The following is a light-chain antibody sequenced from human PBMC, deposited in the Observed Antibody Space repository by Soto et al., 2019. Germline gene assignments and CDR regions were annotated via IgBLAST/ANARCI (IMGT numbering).Light chain of an antibody. CDR1: QSISRY. V-gene: IGKV1-39*01. J-gene: IGKJ5*01. CDR2: GAS. CDR3: QQNYNTLIT. Sequence: DIPMTQSPSSLSASVGDRVTITCRASQSISRYLNWYQQKPGQAPKLLIYGASSLPRGVPSRFSGSGSGTDFTLTITSLQPEDFATYYCQQNYNTLITFGQGTRLEIK.